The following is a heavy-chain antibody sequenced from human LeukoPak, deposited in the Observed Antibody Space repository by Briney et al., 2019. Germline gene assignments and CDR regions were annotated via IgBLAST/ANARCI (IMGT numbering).Heavy chain of an antibody. Sequence: ASVKVSCTASGYTFIVYGVSWVRQAPGQGLEWMGWIGPDQGKIVTNYAKNLQGRVTMTTDSSTNTAYMELSSLRSDDTAVYYCARDTQLGGYGMDVWGQGTTVTVSS. CDR2: IGPDQGKIVT. J-gene: IGHJ6*02. D-gene: IGHD3-16*01. V-gene: IGHV1-18*01. CDR3: ARDTQLGGYGMDV. CDR1: GYTFIVYG.